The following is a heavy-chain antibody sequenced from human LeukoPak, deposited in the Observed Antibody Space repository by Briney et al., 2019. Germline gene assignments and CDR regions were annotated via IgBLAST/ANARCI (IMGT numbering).Heavy chain of an antibody. Sequence: SQTLSLTCAVSGGSISSGGYSWSWIRQPPGKGLEWIGYIYHSGSTYYNPSLKSRVTISVDRSKNQFSLKLSSVTAADTAVYYCARSYYGSGVDWVVDYWGQGTLVTVSS. V-gene: IGHV4-30-2*01. CDR3: ARSYYGSGVDWVVDY. CDR2: IYHSGST. CDR1: GGSISSGGYS. J-gene: IGHJ4*02. D-gene: IGHD3-10*01.